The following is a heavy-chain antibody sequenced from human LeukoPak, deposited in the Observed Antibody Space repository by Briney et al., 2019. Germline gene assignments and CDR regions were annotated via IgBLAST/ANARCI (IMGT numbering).Heavy chain of an antibody. V-gene: IGHV1-69*05. D-gene: IGHD5-24*01. CDR2: IIPIFGTA. CDR3: ARGDVRKDGYRFDY. J-gene: IGHJ4*02. Sequence: SVKVSCKGSGGTFSSYALSWVRQAPGQRLEWMGRIIPIFGTANYAHMVHGRVTITTAESTSTAYTELSSLRSEDTAVYYCARGDVRKDGYRFDYWGKGTLVTVSS. CDR1: GGTFSSYA.